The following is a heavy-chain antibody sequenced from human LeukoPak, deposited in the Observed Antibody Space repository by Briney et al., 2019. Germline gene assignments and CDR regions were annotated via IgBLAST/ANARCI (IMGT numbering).Heavy chain of an antibody. Sequence: GGSLRLSCAASGFTFSSYTMNWVRQAPGKGLEWVSYISSSGSTIYYADSVKGRFTISRDNAKNSLYLQMNSLRAEDTAVYYCARLITMVRGVITPLYEYYFDYWGQGTLVTVSS. J-gene: IGHJ4*02. CDR1: GFTFSSYT. V-gene: IGHV3-48*04. D-gene: IGHD3-10*01. CDR2: ISSSGSTI. CDR3: ARLITMVRGVITPLYEYYFDY.